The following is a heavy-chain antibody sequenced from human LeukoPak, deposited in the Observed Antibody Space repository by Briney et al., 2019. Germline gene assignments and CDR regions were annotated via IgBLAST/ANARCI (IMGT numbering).Heavy chain of an antibody. CDR2: IYSGGST. D-gene: IGHD6-19*01. J-gene: IGHJ4*02. Sequence: PGGSLRLSCAASGFTVSSNYMSWVRQAPGKGLEWVSVIYSGGSTYYADSVKGRLTISRDNSKNTLYLQMNSLRAEDTAVYYCARDGLNSSGWYYYFDYWGQGTLVTVSS. CDR3: ARDGLNSSGWYYYFDY. CDR1: GFTVSSNY. V-gene: IGHV3-53*01.